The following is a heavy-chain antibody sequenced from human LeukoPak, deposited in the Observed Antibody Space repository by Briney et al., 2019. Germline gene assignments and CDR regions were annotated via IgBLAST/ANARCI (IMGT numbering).Heavy chain of an antibody. V-gene: IGHV4-4*07. Sequence: SETLSLTCTASGVSISSYFWNWIRQPAGKGLEWIGHIDTSGRTNYNPSPKSRVIMSVDKSKHQLSLKVTSVTAADTAVYYCASVEMGSEVSCCFGDVWGKGTTVTVSS. CDR3: ASVEMGSEVSCCFGDV. J-gene: IGHJ6*04. CDR2: IDTSGRT. CDR1: GVSISSYF. D-gene: IGHD2-2*01.